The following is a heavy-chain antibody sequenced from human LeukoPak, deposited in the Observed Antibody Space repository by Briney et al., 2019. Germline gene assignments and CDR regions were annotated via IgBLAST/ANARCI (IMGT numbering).Heavy chain of an antibody. V-gene: IGHV3-48*01. D-gene: IGHD2-15*01. CDR2: IGSSSSTI. CDR3: TIDHIYSGGFYYNDWFDP. Sequence: GGSLRLSCAASGFIFSSYTMNWVRQAPGKGLEWVSYIGSSSSTIYYADSVKGRFTISRDNAKNSLYLQMNSLRAEDTAVYHCTIDHIYSGGFYYNDWFDPWGQGTLVTVSS. J-gene: IGHJ5*02. CDR1: GFIFSSYT.